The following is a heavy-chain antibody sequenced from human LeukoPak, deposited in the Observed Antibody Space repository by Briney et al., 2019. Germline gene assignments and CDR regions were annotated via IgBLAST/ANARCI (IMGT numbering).Heavy chain of an antibody. Sequence: SETLSLTCAVDGGSFSGYYWSWIRQPPGKGLEWIGEINHSGSTNYNPSLKSRVTISVDTSKNQFSLKLSSVTAADTAVYYCAILRYCSSTSCYAPYWGQGTLVTVSS. D-gene: IGHD2-2*01. V-gene: IGHV4-34*01. J-gene: IGHJ4*02. CDR3: AILRYCSSTSCYAPY. CDR1: GGSFSGYY. CDR2: INHSGST.